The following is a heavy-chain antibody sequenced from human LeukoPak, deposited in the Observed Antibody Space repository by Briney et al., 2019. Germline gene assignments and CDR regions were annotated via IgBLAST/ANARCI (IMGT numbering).Heavy chain of an antibody. CDR1: GYTFTGYY. Sequence: ASVKVSCKASGYTFTGYYMHWVRQAPGRGLEWMGWINPNSGGTNYAQKFQGRVTMTRDTSISTAYMELSRLRSDDTAVYYCARDIVVVPAAIGYWGQGTLVTVSS. CDR3: ARDIVVVPAAIGY. J-gene: IGHJ4*02. V-gene: IGHV1-2*02. D-gene: IGHD2-2*01. CDR2: INPNSGGT.